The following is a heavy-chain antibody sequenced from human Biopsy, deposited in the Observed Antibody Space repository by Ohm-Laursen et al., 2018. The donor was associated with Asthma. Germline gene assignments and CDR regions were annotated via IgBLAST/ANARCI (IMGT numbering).Heavy chain of an antibody. J-gene: IGHJ4*02. V-gene: IGHV4-31*03. D-gene: IGHD3-22*01. CDR2: IYYNGHT. CDR1: YGSITSGGYY. Sequence: TLSLTCTVSYGSITSGGYYWTWIRQHPGKGLAWIGFIYYNGHTYYNPSLKRRVSKSIDTSKNQFSLKLSSVTPAGTAVYYCARAQDYYDSRGYYRSFDYWGQGTLVTVSS. CDR3: ARAQDYYDSRGYYRSFDY.